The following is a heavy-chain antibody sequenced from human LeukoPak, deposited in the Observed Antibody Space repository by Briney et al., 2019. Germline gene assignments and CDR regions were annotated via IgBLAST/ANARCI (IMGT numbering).Heavy chain of an antibody. V-gene: IGHV4-31*03. CDR3: ARGSTGDKSNN. CDR2: IYYSGTT. CDR1: GGSITSGGYY. Sequence: SETLSLTCTVSGGSITSGGYYWSWIRQLTGKGLEWIGYIYYSGTTSYNPSLKSRLTISLDTSENQFSLKLSSVTAADTAVYYCARGSTGDKSNNWGQGTLVTVSS. J-gene: IGHJ4*02. D-gene: IGHD7-27*01.